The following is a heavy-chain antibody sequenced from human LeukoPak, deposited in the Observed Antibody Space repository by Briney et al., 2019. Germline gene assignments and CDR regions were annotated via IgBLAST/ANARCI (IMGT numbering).Heavy chain of an antibody. Sequence: SETLSLTCTVSGGSISSYFWSWIRQPPGKGLEWIGYIYYSGSTYYNPSLKSRVTISVDTSKNQFSLKLSSVTAADTAVYYCARYRRGGCDYWGQGTLVTVSS. CDR3: ARYRRGGCDY. CDR1: GGSISSYF. CDR2: IYYSGST. J-gene: IGHJ4*02. D-gene: IGHD2-15*01. V-gene: IGHV4-59*08.